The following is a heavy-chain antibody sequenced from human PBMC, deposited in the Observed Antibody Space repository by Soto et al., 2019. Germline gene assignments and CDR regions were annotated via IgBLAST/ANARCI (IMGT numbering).Heavy chain of an antibody. CDR3: ARGAMAKFYY. CDR2: FIAMLGTQ. J-gene: IGHJ4*02. V-gene: IGHV1-69*01. CDR1: GGTFGSHG. D-gene: IGHD5-18*01. Sequence: QVQLVQSGAEVKKPGSSVKVSCKASGGTFGSHGVAWVRQAPGQGLEWMGGFIAMLGTQTYAKKVQGRATITADESLTSSYLELRSLRSEDTAVYVCARGAMAKFYYWGQGTVVTVSS.